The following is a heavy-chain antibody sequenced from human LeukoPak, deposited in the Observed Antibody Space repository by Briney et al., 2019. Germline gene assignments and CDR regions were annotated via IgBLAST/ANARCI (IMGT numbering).Heavy chain of an antibody. CDR3: ASADDTAMASY. V-gene: IGHV3-11*04. CDR1: GFTFSDYY. J-gene: IGHJ4*02. D-gene: IGHD5-18*01. Sequence: GGSLRLSCAASGFTFSDYYMSWIRQAPGKGLEWVSYISSSGSTIYYADSVKGRFTISRDNAKNSLYLQMNSLRAEDTAVYYCASADDTAMASYWGQGTLVTVSS. CDR2: ISSSGSTI.